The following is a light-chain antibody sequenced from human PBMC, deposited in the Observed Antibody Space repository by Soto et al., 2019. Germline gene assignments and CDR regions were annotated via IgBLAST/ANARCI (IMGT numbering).Light chain of an antibody. V-gene: IGLV1-40*01. J-gene: IGLJ3*02. CDR3: QYYDSSLSGWV. Sequence: QSVLTQPPSVSGAPGQRVTISCTGSSSNIGAGYGVHWYQQLPGTAPKLLIYGNSNRPSGVPDRFSGSKSGTSASLAITGLRAEDEADYYCQYYDSSLSGWVFGGGTKLTVL. CDR2: GNS. CDR1: SSNIGAGYG.